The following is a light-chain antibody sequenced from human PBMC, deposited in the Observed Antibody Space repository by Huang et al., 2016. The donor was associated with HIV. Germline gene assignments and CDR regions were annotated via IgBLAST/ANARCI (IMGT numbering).Light chain of an antibody. V-gene: IGKV4-1*01. CDR2: CAS. CDR3: QQYYTTPFT. J-gene: IGKJ3*01. CDR1: QSVLYSSNNKNC. Sequence: DIVMTQSPDSLAVSLSERATINCKSSQSVLYSSNNKNCLAWYQQKPGQAPKLLIYCASTRESGVPDRFSGSGSGTDFTLTISSLQAEDVAVYYCQQYYTTPFTFGPGTKVDIK.